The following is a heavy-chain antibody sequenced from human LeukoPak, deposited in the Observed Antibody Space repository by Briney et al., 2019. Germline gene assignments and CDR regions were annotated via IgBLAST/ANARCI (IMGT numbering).Heavy chain of an antibody. D-gene: IGHD3-10*01. Sequence: GGSLRLSCAASGFTFSSYAMHWVRQAAGKGLEWVAVVSYDGSNKYYADSVKGRFTTSRDNSKNTLYLQMNSLRAEDTAVYYCARGSWRLVRGAASFESWGQGTLVTVSS. CDR1: GFTFSSYA. V-gene: IGHV3-30-3*01. J-gene: IGHJ4*02. CDR2: VSYDGSNK. CDR3: ARGSWRLVRGAASFES.